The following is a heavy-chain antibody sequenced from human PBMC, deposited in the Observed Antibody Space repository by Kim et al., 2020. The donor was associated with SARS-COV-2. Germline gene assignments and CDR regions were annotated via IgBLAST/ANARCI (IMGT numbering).Heavy chain of an antibody. J-gene: IGHJ4*01. CDR1: GHTLTELP. Sequence: ASVKVSCKVSGHTLTELPMHWVRQAPGKGLEWMGGFDPEDGETIYAQEFRGRVTMTEDTSTDTAYMQLSSLRSEDTAVYYCVTGSTMSESYLLFGFDFWG. CDR3: VTGSTMSESYLLFGFDF. V-gene: IGHV1-24*01. D-gene: IGHD1-26*01. CDR2: FDPEDGET.